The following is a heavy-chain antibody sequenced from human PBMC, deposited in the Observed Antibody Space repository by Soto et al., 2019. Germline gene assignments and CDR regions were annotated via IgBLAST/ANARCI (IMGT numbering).Heavy chain of an antibody. CDR1: GFSFSNSA. CDR3: AKVPQWVLRYHDWFFDY. D-gene: IGHD3-9*01. Sequence: EVQLLVSGGGLVQPGGSLRLSCAVSGFSFSNSAMTWDRQAPGKGLEWVSGISGSGDITYNTDSVKGRFAISRDTSKNVVYLQMRSLRAEDTAVYYCAKVPQWVLRYHDWFFDYWGQGTLVTVSS. J-gene: IGHJ4*02. CDR2: ISGSGDIT. V-gene: IGHV3-23*01.